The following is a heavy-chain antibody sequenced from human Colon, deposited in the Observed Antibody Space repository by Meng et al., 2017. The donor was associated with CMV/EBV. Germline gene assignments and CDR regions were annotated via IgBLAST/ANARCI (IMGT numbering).Heavy chain of an antibody. Sequence: SLKISCEASGSTFSYDSINWVRQAPGKGLEWVSGISWNSGSIGYADSVKGRFTISRDNAKNSLYLQMNSLRAEDTALYYCAKGTVAGIRGWFDPWGQGTLVTVSS. CDR1: GSTFSYDS. CDR3: AKGTVAGIRGWFDP. D-gene: IGHD6-19*01. J-gene: IGHJ5*02. V-gene: IGHV3-9*01. CDR2: ISWNSGSI.